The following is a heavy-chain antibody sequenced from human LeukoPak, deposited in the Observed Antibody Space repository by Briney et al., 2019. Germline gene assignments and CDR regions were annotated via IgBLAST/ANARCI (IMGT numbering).Heavy chain of an antibody. D-gene: IGHD2-2*01. CDR1: GGSISNYY. J-gene: IGHJ4*02. Sequence: SETLSLTCTVSGGSISNYYWSWIRQPPGKGLEWIANVYYTGNTNYNPSLKSRVTISVDTSKNQFSLKLSSVTAADTAVYYCARLVVPAAMIDYWGQGTLVTVSS. V-gene: IGHV4-59*12. CDR3: ARLVVPAAMIDY. CDR2: VYYTGNT.